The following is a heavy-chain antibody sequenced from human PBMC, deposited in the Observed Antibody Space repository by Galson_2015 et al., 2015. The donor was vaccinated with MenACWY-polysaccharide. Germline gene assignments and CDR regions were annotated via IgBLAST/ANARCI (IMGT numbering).Heavy chain of an antibody. CDR1: GLSFSGSG. CDR2: IQYDGTNK. V-gene: IGHV3-33*01. Sequence: SLRLSCAASGLSFSGSGMHWVRQAPGKGLEWVAVIQYDGTNKVYAESVKGRFNISRDNSRNTRYLEMNSLRVEDTAVYYCAREGSRIVFHAFDTWGQGTMVTVSS. J-gene: IGHJ3*02. D-gene: IGHD2-15*01. CDR3: AREGSRIVFHAFDT.